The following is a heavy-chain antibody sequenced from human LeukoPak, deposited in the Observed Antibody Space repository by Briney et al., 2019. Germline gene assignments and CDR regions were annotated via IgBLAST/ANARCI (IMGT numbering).Heavy chain of an antibody. CDR3: AKDSRYSYAGNFDY. V-gene: IGHV3-9*01. CDR2: ISWNSGSI. D-gene: IGHD5-18*01. Sequence: GGSLRLSCAASGFTFDDYAMHWVRQAPGKGLEWVSGISWNSGSIGYADSVKGRFTISRDNAKNSLYLQMNSLRAGDTALYYCAKDSRYSYAGNFDYWGQGTLVTVSS. J-gene: IGHJ4*02. CDR1: GFTFDDYA.